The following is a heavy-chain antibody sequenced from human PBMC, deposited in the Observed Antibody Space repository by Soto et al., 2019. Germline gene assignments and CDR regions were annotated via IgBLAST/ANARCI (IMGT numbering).Heavy chain of an antibody. CDR2: ISGHSGGT. V-gene: IGHV1-18*01. D-gene: IGHD1-26*01. Sequence: QPQLVQSGVELKKPGASVRVSCKASGYPFTKFGINWVRQAPGQGLEWMGWISGHSGGTKYGPKFRERLPMVTDTSSKTAYMELRSLKSDDPAVYYCAKDGGHGARMHICGMDVWGQGTTVTVSS. CDR3: AKDGGHGARMHICGMDV. CDR1: GYPFTKFG. J-gene: IGHJ6*02.